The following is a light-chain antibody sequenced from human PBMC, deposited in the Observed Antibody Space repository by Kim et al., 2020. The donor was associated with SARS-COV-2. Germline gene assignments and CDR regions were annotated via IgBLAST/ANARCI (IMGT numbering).Light chain of an antibody. CDR2: GAS. CDR1: QSVSSSY. J-gene: IGKJ2*01. V-gene: IGKV3-20*01. CDR3: QQYGSWRT. Sequence: SLSPGERATLSCRASQSVSSSYLAWYQQKPGQAPRLLIYGASSRATGIPDRFSGSGSGTDFTLTISRLEPEDFAVYYCQQYGSWRTFGQGTKLEIK.